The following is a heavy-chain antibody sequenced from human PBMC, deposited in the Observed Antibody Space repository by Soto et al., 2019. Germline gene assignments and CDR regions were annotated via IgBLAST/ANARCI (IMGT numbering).Heavy chain of an antibody. J-gene: IGHJ4*02. D-gene: IGHD2-15*01. CDR1: GGSISSYY. CDR2: IYYSGST. Sequence: PSETLSLTCTVSGGSISSYYWSWIRPPPGKGLEWIGYIYYSGSTNYNPSLKSRVTISVDTSKNQFSLKLSSVTAADTAVYYCARRWGRSFDYWGQGTLVTVSS. V-gene: IGHV4-59*08. CDR3: ARRWGRSFDY.